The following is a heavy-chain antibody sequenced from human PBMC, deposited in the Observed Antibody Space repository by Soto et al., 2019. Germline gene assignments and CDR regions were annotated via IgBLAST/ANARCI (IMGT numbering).Heavy chain of an antibody. D-gene: IGHD1-26*01. CDR3: ASGAPRDAFDI. Sequence: ASVKVSCKASGYTFTSYYMHWVRQAPGQGLEWMGIINPSGGSTSYAQKFQGRVTMTRDTSTSTVYMELSSLRSEDTAVYDCASGAPRDAFDIWAQHTMVTVSS. CDR2: INPSGGST. J-gene: IGHJ3*02. CDR1: GYTFTSYY. V-gene: IGHV1-46*01.